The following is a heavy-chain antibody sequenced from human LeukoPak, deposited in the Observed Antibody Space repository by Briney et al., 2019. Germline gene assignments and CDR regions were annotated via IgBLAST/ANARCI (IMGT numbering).Heavy chain of an antibody. CDR2: MNPNSGNT. D-gene: IGHD1-26*01. V-gene: IGHV1-8*01. CDR1: GYTFTSYN. Sequence: ASVKVSCKASGYTFTSYNINWVRQATGQGLEWMGWMNPNSGNTGYAQKFQDRVTMTMNTSISTAYMELSSLRSEDTAVYYCARGYSGSAPFDYWGQGTLVTVSS. CDR3: ARGYSGSAPFDY. J-gene: IGHJ4*02.